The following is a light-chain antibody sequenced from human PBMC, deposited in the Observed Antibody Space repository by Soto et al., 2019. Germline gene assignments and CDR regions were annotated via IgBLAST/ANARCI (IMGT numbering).Light chain of an antibody. CDR3: MQATQLIT. CDR2: RIS. J-gene: IGKJ4*01. V-gene: IGKV2-24*01. CDR1: QSLKHRDGNTY. Sequence: DIVMTQTPLSSPVTLGQPASISCRSSQSLKHRDGNTYLRWLQQRPGQPPRLLIYRISNRFYGVPDRFSGSGAGTDFPLTISRVEAEDVGIYYCMQATQLITFGGGTKVEIK.